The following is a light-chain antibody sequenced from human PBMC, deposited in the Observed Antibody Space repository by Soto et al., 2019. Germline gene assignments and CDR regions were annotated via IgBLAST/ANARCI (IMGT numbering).Light chain of an antibody. CDR1: NSDVGGYKC. CDR2: EVS. J-gene: IGLJ3*02. V-gene: IGLV2-14*01. Sequence: QSALTQPASVSGSPGQSITISCTGANSDVGGYKCVSWYQQHPGKAPKLIIYEVSNRPSGVSNRFSGSKSGNTASLTISGLQAEDEDDYYCSSYTSTSTLVFGGGTKLTVL. CDR3: SSYTSTSTLV.